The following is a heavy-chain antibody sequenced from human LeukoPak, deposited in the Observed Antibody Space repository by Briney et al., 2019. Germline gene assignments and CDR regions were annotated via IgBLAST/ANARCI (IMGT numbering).Heavy chain of an antibody. V-gene: IGHV4-4*07. CDR2: IYTSGST. D-gene: IGHD6-19*01. Sequence: PSETLSLTCTVSGSSISSYYWSWIRQPAGKGLEWIGRIYTSGSTNYNPSLKSRVTMSVDTSKNQFSLKLSSVTAADTAVYYCARDLNSSGWYGPRFDPWGQGTLVTVSS. J-gene: IGHJ5*02. CDR3: ARDLNSSGWYGPRFDP. CDR1: GSSISSYY.